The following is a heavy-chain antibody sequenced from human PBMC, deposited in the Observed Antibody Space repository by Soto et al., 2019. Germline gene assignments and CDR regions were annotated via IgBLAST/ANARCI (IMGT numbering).Heavy chain of an antibody. CDR2: IYYSGST. J-gene: IGHJ4*02. D-gene: IGHD6-19*01. V-gene: IGHV4-31*03. CDR1: GGSISSGGYY. CDR3: AREVAGSCYFDY. Sequence: QVQLQESGPGLVKSSQTLSLTCTVSGGSISSGGYYWSWIRQHPGKGLEWIGYIYYSGSTHYNPSLKSRVTISIDMSKNQFSLKLSSVTAADTAVYYCAREVAGSCYFDYWGQGTLVTVSS.